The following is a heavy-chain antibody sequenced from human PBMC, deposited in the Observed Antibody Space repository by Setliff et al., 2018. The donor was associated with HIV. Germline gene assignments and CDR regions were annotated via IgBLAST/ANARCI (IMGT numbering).Heavy chain of an antibody. J-gene: IGHJ6*03. Sequence: PSETLSLTCTVSGGSISSGGYYWSWIRQHPGKGLEWIGYIYYSGGTYYNPSLKSRVTIPVDTSKNQFSLKLSSVTAADTAVYYCARVPTNPDFYYYYMDVWGKGTTVTVSS. CDR1: GGSISSGGYY. V-gene: IGHV4-31*03. CDR2: IYYSGGT. CDR3: ARVPTNPDFYYYYMDV.